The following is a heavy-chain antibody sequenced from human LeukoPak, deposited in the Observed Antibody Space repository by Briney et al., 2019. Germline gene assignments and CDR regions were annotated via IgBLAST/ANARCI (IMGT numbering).Heavy chain of an antibody. Sequence: GGSLRLSCAASGFTFSSYAMSWVRQAPGKGVEWVSAISGSGGSTYYADSVKGRFTISRDNSKNTLYLQMNSLRAEDTAVYYCAGQWLDYFDYWGQGTLVTVSS. D-gene: IGHD6-19*01. CDR1: GFTFSSYA. CDR3: AGQWLDYFDY. V-gene: IGHV3-23*01. J-gene: IGHJ4*02. CDR2: ISGSGGST.